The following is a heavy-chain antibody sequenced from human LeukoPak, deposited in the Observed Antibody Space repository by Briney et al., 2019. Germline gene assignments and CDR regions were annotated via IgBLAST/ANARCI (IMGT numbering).Heavy chain of an antibody. D-gene: IGHD4-17*01. Sequence: GGSLRLSCAASGFTFNSYWMSWVRQAPGKGLEWVANIKQDGSQKYYVDSVKGRFTISRDNAKNSLCLQLNSPRAEDTAVYYCAREQYGDYFDYWGQGTLVTVSS. CDR2: IKQDGSQK. J-gene: IGHJ4*02. CDR3: AREQYGDYFDY. CDR1: GFTFNSYW. V-gene: IGHV3-7*01.